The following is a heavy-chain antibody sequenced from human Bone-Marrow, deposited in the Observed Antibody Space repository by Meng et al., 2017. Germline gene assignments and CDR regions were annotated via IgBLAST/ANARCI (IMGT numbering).Heavy chain of an antibody. D-gene: IGHD6-13*01. CDR1: GFTFSSYS. CDR3: AKGENIAAAEIDY. Sequence: GGSLRLSCAASGFTFSSYSMNWVRQAPGKGLEWVSAISGSGGSTYYADSVKGRFTISRDNSKNTLYLQMNSLRAEDTAVYYCAKGENIAAAEIDYWGQGTLVTVSS. J-gene: IGHJ4*02. CDR2: ISGSGGST. V-gene: IGHV3-23*01.